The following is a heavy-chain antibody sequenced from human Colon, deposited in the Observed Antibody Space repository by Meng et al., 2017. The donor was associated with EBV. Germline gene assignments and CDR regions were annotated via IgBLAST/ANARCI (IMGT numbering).Heavy chain of an antibody. V-gene: IGHV4-4*02. CDR3: ARGKQDAWELLAY. D-gene: IGHD1-26*01. CDR2: IDDSGST. J-gene: IGHJ4*02. CDR1: GVSISSNIR. Sequence: HGQRQASGPGLAKPSGTLSLPCGVSGVSISSNIRWTWVRQPPGKGLEWIGDIDDSGSTNYNPSLNSRISISLDKSKNHFSLKVNSVTAADTAVYYCARGKQDAWELLAYWGQGALVTVSS.